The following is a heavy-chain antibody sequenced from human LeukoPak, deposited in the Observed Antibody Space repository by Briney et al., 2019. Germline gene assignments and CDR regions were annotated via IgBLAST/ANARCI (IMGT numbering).Heavy chain of an antibody. Sequence: GGSLRLSCAASGFTFSSYAMHWVRQAPGKGLEWVAVLSYDGSNEYYADSVKGRFTISRDNSKNTLDLQMNSLRVEDTAVYYCAKMEDRLTLTRGVIVGRDWGQGTLVTVSS. V-gene: IGHV3-30*18. CDR2: LSYDGSNE. CDR3: AKMEDRLTLTRGVIVGRD. CDR1: GFTFSSYA. J-gene: IGHJ4*02. D-gene: IGHD3-10*01.